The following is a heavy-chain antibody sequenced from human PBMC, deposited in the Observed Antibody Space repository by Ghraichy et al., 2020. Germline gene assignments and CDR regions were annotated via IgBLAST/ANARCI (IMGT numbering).Heavy chain of an antibody. Sequence: GGSLRLSCAGSGFTFSKHYMSWVRQAPGKGLEWLANIKQDGSEKNYVDSVKGRFTISRDNANNFLYLDMNRLRVEDTAFYYCARVSCGGDSDPYWGQGTLVSVS. J-gene: IGHJ4*02. D-gene: IGHD4-17*01. CDR1: GFTFSKHY. CDR3: ARVSCGGDSDPY. V-gene: IGHV3-7*01. CDR2: IKQDGSEK.